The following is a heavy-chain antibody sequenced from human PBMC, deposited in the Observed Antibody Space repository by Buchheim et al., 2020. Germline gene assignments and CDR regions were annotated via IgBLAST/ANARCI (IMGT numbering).Heavy chain of an antibody. Sequence: VQLVESGGGLVKPGGSLRLSCTASGFTFSIAWMTWVRQAPGKGLEWVAVIWYDGSNKYYADSVKGRFTISRDNSKNTLYLQMNSLRAEDTAVYYCARDPGDGYMDYWGQGT. D-gene: IGHD5-24*01. J-gene: IGHJ4*02. CDR1: GFTFSIAW. CDR2: IWYDGSNK. CDR3: ARDPGDGYMDY. V-gene: IGHV3-33*08.